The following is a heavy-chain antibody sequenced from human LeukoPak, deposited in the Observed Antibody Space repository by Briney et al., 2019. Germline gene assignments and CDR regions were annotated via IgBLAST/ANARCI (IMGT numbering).Heavy chain of an antibody. V-gene: IGHV3-7*01. CDR2: IKQDGSEK. Sequence: PGGSLRLSCAASGFTLSSYWMSWVRQAPGKGLEWVANIKQDGSEKYYVDSVKGRFTISRDNAKNSLYLQMNSLRAEDTAVYYCARDRGNQRGYYYYYMDVWGKGTTVTVSS. J-gene: IGHJ6*03. D-gene: IGHD1-14*01. CDR1: GFTLSSYW. CDR3: ARDRGNQRGYYYYYMDV.